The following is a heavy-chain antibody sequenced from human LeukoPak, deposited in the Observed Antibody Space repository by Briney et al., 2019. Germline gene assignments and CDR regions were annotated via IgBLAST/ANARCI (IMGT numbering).Heavy chain of an antibody. J-gene: IGHJ5*02. CDR1: GFTVSSNY. Sequence: GRSLRLSCAASGFTVSSNYMSWVRQAPGKGLEWVSVIYSGGSTYYADSVKGRFTISRDNSKNTLYLQMNSLRAEDTAVYYCARETAGDYDFWSGPNWFDPWGQGTLVTVSS. CDR2: IYSGGST. CDR3: ARETAGDYDFWSGPNWFDP. D-gene: IGHD3-3*01. V-gene: IGHV3-53*01.